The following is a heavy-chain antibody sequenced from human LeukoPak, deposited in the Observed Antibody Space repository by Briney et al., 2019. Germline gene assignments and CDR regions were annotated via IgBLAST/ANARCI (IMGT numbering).Heavy chain of an antibody. D-gene: IGHD3-9*01. CDR2: INPSDGAT. V-gene: IGHV1-46*01. Sequence: ASVKVSCKASGGTFSSYAISWVRQAPGQGLEWMGIINPSDGATSYAQQFQGRVTMTRDTSTSTVYMELSSLRSEDTAMYYCARILTGYYNDAFDIWGRGTMVTVSS. CDR1: GGTFSSYA. CDR3: ARILTGYYNDAFDI. J-gene: IGHJ3*02.